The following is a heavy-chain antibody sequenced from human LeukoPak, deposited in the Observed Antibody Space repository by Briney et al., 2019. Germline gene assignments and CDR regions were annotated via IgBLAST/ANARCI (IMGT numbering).Heavy chain of an antibody. V-gene: IGHV3-7*01. Sequence: GGSLRLSCAASGVTFSSYWMSWVRQAPGKGLEWVANIKQDGSEKYYVDSVKGRFTISRDNAKNSLYLQMNSLRAEDTAVYYCARDPRSSTSFPNWFDPWGQGTLVTVSS. CDR3: ARDPRSSTSFPNWFDP. CDR1: GVTFSSYW. D-gene: IGHD2-2*01. J-gene: IGHJ5*02. CDR2: IKQDGSEK.